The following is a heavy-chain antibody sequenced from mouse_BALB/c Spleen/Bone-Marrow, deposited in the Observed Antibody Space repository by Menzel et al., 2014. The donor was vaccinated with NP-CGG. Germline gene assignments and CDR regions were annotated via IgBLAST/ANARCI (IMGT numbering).Heavy chain of an antibody. CDR3: ARGDWDDAY. V-gene: IGHV1-69*01. CDR1: GYTFTDYW. Sequence: VQLQQSGAELVMPGASVKMSCKASGYTFTDYWMHWVKQRPGQGLEWIGAIDTSDSYTSYNQKFKGKATLTVDESSSTAYMQLSSLTSEDSAVYYCARGDWDDAYWGQGTLVTASA. D-gene: IGHD4-1*01. J-gene: IGHJ3*01. CDR2: IDTSDSYT.